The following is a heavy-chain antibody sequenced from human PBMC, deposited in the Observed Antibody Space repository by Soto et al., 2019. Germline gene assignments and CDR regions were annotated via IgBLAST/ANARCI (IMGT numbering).Heavy chain of an antibody. Sequence: GGSLRLSCAASGFTFSSYAMSWVRQAPGKGLEWVSAISGSGGSTYYADSVKGRFTISRDNSKNTLYLQMNSLRAEDTAAYYCAKDPAGVLRFLEWSIYGMDVWGQGTTVTVPS. J-gene: IGHJ6*02. D-gene: IGHD3-3*01. V-gene: IGHV3-23*01. CDR3: AKDPAGVLRFLEWSIYGMDV. CDR1: GFTFSSYA. CDR2: ISGSGGST.